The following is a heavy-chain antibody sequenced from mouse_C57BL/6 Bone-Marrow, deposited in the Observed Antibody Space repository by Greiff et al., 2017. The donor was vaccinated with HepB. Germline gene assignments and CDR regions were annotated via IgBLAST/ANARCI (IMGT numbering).Heavy chain of an antibody. CDR2: IYPGSGST. D-gene: IGHD1-1*01. J-gene: IGHJ4*01. CDR3: ARCYYGSEDAMDY. V-gene: IGHV1-55*01. Sequence: VQLQQPGAELVKPGASVKMSCKASGYTFTSYWITWVKQRPGQGLEWIGDIYPGSGSTNYNEKFKSKATLTVDTSSSTAYMQLSSLTSEDSAVYYCARCYYGSEDAMDYWGQGTSVTVSS. CDR1: GYTFTSYW.